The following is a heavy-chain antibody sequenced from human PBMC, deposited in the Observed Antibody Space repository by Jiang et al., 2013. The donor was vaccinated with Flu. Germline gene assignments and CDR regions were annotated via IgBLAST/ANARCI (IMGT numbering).Heavy chain of an antibody. CDR1: YSFTSYW. V-gene: IGHV5-51*01. D-gene: IGHD2-21*02. CDR2: IYPGDSDT. J-gene: IGHJ6*03. CDR3: ARQGVSYCGGDCYYYYYMDV. Sequence: YSFTSYWIGWVRQMPGKGLEWMGIIYPGDSDTRYSPSFQGQVTISADKSISTAYLQWSSLKASDTAMYYCARQGVSYCGGDCYYYYYMDVWGKGTTVTVSS.